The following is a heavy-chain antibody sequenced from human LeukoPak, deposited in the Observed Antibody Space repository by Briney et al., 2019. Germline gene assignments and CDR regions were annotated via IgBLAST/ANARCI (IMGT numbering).Heavy chain of an antibody. CDR3: VKDTAASSH. J-gene: IGHJ4*02. D-gene: IGHD6-13*01. CDR1: GFTFSDYY. V-gene: IGHV3-11*01. Sequence: GGSLRLSCAASGFTFSDYYMSWIRQAPGKGLEWVSYISSSGSTIYYADSVRGRFTVSRDNSKNTVYLQMNSLRAEDTATYYCVKDTAASSHWGQGTLVTVSS. CDR2: ISSSGSTI.